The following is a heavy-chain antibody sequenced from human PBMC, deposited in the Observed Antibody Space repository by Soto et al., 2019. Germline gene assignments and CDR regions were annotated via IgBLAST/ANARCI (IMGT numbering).Heavy chain of an antibody. Sequence: EVQLVESGGGLVQPGGSLRLSCAASGFTFGPYWMHWVRQVPGKGLVWLSRITSDGSSTNYADSVKGRFTISRDNAKSTLSLQMHSLRDEDTAVYYCASGGSGYYNYWGQGTLVTVSS. CDR2: ITSDGSST. V-gene: IGHV3-74*01. CDR3: ASGGSGYYNY. J-gene: IGHJ4*02. D-gene: IGHD3-22*01. CDR1: GFTFGPYW.